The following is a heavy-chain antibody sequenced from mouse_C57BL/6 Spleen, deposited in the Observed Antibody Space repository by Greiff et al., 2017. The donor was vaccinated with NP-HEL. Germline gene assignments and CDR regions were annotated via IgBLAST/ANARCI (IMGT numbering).Heavy chain of an antibody. J-gene: IGHJ2*01. D-gene: IGHD2-4*01. CDR3: ARWGNYDYDEDFDY. Sequence: QVQLQQPGAELVKPGASVKLSCKASGYTFTSYWMHWVKQRPGQGLEWIGMIHPNIGSTNYNEKFKSKATLTVDKSSSTAYMQLSSLTSEDSAVYYCARWGNYDYDEDFDYWGQGTTLTVSS. CDR1: GYTFTSYW. V-gene: IGHV1-64*01. CDR2: IHPNIGST.